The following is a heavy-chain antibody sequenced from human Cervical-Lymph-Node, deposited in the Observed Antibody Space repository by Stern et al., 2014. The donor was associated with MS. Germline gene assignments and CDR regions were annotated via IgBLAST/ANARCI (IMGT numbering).Heavy chain of an antibody. D-gene: IGHD5-18*01. CDR3: ARVGRGYISGYSFDY. V-gene: IGHV3-53*01. Sequence: EMQLVESGGGLIQPGVSLRLSCAASGFTVSSSYMSWVRQAPGKGLEWVSAIHNGGATYYADSVKGRFTISRDNSKNTLYFQMSSLRAEDTAVYYCARVGRGYISGYSFDYWAQGTLVTVSS. J-gene: IGHJ4*02. CDR2: IHNGGAT. CDR1: GFTVSSSY.